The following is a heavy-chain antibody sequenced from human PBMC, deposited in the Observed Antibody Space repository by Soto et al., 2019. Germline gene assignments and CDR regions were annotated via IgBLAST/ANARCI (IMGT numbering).Heavy chain of an antibody. Sequence: PSETLSLTCTVSGGSVSGGSHYWSWIRQPPGKGLEWIAYISYSGSPDYNPSLKSRVSISIDMSKNQISLKVRSVTAADTAVYYXARDRSDSLNSFDAFDIWGQGTVVTVSS. CDR1: GGSVSGGSHY. CDR3: ARDRSDSLNSFDAFDI. J-gene: IGHJ3*02. V-gene: IGHV4-61*01. CDR2: ISYSGSP. D-gene: IGHD3-22*01.